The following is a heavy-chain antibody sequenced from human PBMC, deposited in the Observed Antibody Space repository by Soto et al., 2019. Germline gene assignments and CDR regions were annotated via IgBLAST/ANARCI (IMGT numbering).Heavy chain of an antibody. J-gene: IGHJ4*01. CDR2: VKSKTDGGSS. CDR1: GFPFSNAW. Sequence: EVQLVESGGGLVKPGGSLRLSCAASGFPFSNAWINWVRQVPGKGLEWVGRVKSKTDGGSSDYAATVKGRFAVSRDDSKNKVYLQMNSLKIEDTGVYYCTTDSRTTLPEIRFDYWGHGTQVTVSS. D-gene: IGHD1-26*01. V-gene: IGHV3-15*07. CDR3: TTDSRTTLPEIRFDY.